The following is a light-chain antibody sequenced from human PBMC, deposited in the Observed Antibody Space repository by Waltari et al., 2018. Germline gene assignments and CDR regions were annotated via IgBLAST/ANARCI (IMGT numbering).Light chain of an antibody. CDR2: GAS. CDR3: QKYDRLPAT. Sequence: DIVLTQSPGTLSLSPGERGPPAGRASQRVSRFFAWYQQKPGQAPRLLIDGASTRATGIPDRFSGSGSGTDFSLTISRLEPEDFAVYYCQKYDRLPATFGQGTKVEIK. V-gene: IGKV3-20*01. J-gene: IGKJ1*01. CDR1: QRVSRF.